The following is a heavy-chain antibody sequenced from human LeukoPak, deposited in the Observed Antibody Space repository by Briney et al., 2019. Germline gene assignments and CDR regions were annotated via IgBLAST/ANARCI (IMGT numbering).Heavy chain of an antibody. CDR1: GFTFSSYA. V-gene: IGHV3-23*01. Sequence: GGSLRLSCAASGFTFSSYAMSWVRQAPGKGLEWVSAISGSGGSTYYADSVKGRFTISRDNSKNTLYLQMNSLRAEDTAIYYCAKDEVQNIAAAGTDDYWGQGTLVTVSS. CDR3: AKDEVQNIAAAGTDDY. CDR2: ISGSGGST. D-gene: IGHD6-13*01. J-gene: IGHJ4*02.